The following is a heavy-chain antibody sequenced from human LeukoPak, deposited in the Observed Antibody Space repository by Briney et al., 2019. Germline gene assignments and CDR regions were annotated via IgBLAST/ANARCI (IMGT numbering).Heavy chain of an antibody. V-gene: IGHV1-8*01. CDR1: GYPFTSYN. CDR2: MNTNSGNT. Sequence: ASVKVSCKASGYPFTSYNVNWVRQATGQGLEWMGWMNTNSGNTGYSQNFQGRVTMTRDTSISTAYMELSSLMSEDTAVYYCANPYYWGQGTLVTVSS. CDR3: ANPYY. J-gene: IGHJ4*02.